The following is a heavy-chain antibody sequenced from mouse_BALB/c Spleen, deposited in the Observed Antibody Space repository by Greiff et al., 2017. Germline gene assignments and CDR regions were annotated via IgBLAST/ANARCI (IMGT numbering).Heavy chain of an antibody. CDR1: GFTFSSYG. Sequence: EVNLVESGGDLVKPGGSLKLSCAASGFTFSSYGMSWVRQTPDKRLEWVATISSGGSYTYYPDSVKGRFTISRDNAKNTLYLQMSSLKSEDTAMYYCARHETGTGFAYWGQGTLVTVSA. J-gene: IGHJ3*01. V-gene: IGHV5-6*01. D-gene: IGHD4-1*01. CDR3: ARHETGTGFAY. CDR2: ISSGGSYT.